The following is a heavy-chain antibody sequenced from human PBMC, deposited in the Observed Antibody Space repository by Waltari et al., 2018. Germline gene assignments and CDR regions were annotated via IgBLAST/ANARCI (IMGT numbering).Heavy chain of an antibody. J-gene: IGHJ4*02. D-gene: IGHD2-2*03. CDR2: ISYVGSNK. CDR1: AFNFRSYR. V-gene: IGHV3-30*01. Sequence: QVQLVESGGGVVQPGRSLRLYCAASAFNFRSYRMHWVRQAPVKGLEWVAVISYVGSNKSYADSVKGRFTISRDNSKNTLYLHMNSLRTEDTAVFYCARWINYFDYWGQGTLVTVSS. CDR3: ARWINYFDY.